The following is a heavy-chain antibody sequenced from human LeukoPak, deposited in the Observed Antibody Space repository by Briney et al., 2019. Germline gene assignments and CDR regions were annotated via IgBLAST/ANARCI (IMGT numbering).Heavy chain of an antibody. Sequence: SETLSLTCAVSGGSISSSNWWSWVRQPPGKGLEWIGEIYHSGSTNYNPSLKSRVTISVDKSKNQFSLKLSSVTAADTAVHYCARVYYYDSSGYSPHFDYWGQGTLVTVSS. CDR1: GGSISSSNW. V-gene: IGHV4-4*02. J-gene: IGHJ4*02. CDR2: IYHSGST. CDR3: ARVYYYDSSGYSPHFDY. D-gene: IGHD3-22*01.